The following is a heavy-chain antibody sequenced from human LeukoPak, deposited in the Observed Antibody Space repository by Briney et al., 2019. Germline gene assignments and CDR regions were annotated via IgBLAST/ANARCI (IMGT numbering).Heavy chain of an antibody. Sequence: ASVKVSCKASGYTFTGYYMHWVRQAPGQGLEWMGWINPNSGGTNYAQKFQGRVTITADKSTSTAYMELSSLRSEDTAVYYCARDFFVGTVAGHPYFDYWGQGTLVTVSS. J-gene: IGHJ4*02. V-gene: IGHV1-2*02. CDR3: ARDFFVGTVAGHPYFDY. D-gene: IGHD6-19*01. CDR1: GYTFTGYY. CDR2: INPNSGGT.